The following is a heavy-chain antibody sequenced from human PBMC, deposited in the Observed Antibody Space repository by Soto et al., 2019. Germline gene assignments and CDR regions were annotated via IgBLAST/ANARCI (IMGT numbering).Heavy chain of an antibody. CDR1: RFTFSSYA. V-gene: IGHV3-23*01. D-gene: IGHD1-26*01. Sequence: EVQLLESGGGLVQPGGSLRLSCAASRFTFSSYAMSWVRQAPGKGLEWVSAISGSGGSTYYADSVKGRFTISRDNSKNTLYLQMNSLRAEDTAVYYCAKSRTYYGWVWDYRGQGTLVTVSS. J-gene: IGHJ4*02. CDR3: AKSRTYYGWVWDY. CDR2: ISGSGGST.